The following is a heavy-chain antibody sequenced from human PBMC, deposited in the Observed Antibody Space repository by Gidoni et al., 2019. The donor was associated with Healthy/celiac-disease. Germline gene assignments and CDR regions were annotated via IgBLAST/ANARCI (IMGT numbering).Heavy chain of an antibody. D-gene: IGHD3-22*01. J-gene: IGHJ4*02. V-gene: IGHV4-39*01. CDR2: IHYSGST. Sequence: QLQLQESGPGLVKPSETLSLTCTVSGCSISSSSYYWGWIRQPPGKGLEWMGSIHYSGSTYYNPTLKSRVTISVDTSKKQFSLKLSSVTAADTAVYYCARRAYYDSSGYYYDYWGQGTLVTVSS. CDR1: GCSISSSSYY. CDR3: ARRAYYDSSGYYYDY.